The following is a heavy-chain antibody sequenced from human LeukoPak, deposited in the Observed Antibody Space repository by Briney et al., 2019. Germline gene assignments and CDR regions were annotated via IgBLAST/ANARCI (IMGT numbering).Heavy chain of an antibody. CDR3: ARSAMRSSGSQFDY. V-gene: IGHV3-48*03. CDR2: ISSSGSTI. Sequence: PGGSLRLSCAASGFTFSSYEMNWVRQAPGKGLEWVSYISSSGSTIYYADSVKGRFTISRDNAKNSLYLQMNSLRAEDTAVYYCARSAMRSSGSQFDYWGQGTLVTVSS. J-gene: IGHJ4*02. D-gene: IGHD6-19*01. CDR1: GFTFSSYE.